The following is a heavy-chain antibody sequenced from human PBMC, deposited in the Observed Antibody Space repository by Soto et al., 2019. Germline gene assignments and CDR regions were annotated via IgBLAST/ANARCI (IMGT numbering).Heavy chain of an antibody. V-gene: IGHV4-59*01. J-gene: IGHJ4*02. Sequence: QVQLQESGPGLVKPSETLSLTCTVSGGSISNYYWSWIRQPPGKGLEWSGNIDYSGNTNYNPSLKRRVTISVDTSKNQFSLKLSSVTAADTAVYHCASSRHYDSSGYSNWGQGTLFTVSS. CDR1: GGSISNYY. CDR3: ASSRHYDSSGYSN. D-gene: IGHD3-22*01. CDR2: IDYSGNT.